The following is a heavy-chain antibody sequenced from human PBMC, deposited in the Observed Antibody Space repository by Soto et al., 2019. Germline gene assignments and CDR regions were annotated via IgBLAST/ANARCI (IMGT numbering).Heavy chain of an antibody. V-gene: IGHV4-34*01. CDR1: GGSLSDYN. CDR3: AKDPQGDGRLDFAY. D-gene: IGHD1-26*01. CDR2: INHSGST. Sequence: QVQLQQWGAGLLKPSETLSLTCAVYGGSLSDYNWSWIRQPPGKGLEWIGEINHSGSTNYNPSLTSQATISVDTSKNQFSLKLSSVTAADTAMYYCAKDPQGDGRLDFAYWGQGTLVTVSS. J-gene: IGHJ4*02.